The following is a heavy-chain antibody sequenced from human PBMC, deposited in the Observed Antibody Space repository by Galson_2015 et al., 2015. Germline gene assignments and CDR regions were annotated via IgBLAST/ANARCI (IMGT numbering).Heavy chain of an antibody. CDR1: GFTFSSYG. D-gene: IGHD6-13*01. CDR2: IWYDGSNK. J-gene: IGHJ4*02. V-gene: IGHV3-33*01. Sequence: SLRLSCAASGFTFSSYGMHWVRQAPGKGLEWVAVIWYDGSNKYYADSVKGRFTISRDNSKNTLYLQMNSLRAEDTAVYYCAVAAAGTLNDYWGQGTLVTVSS. CDR3: AVAAAGTLNDY.